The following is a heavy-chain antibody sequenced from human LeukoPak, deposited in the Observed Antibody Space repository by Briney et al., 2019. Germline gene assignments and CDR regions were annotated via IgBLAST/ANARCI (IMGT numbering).Heavy chain of an antibody. J-gene: IGHJ4*02. CDR3: AKDQRWYYYGPGGGHFDY. D-gene: IGHD3-10*01. CDR1: GFTFSSYE. CDR2: IRYDGSNR. Sequence: GGSLRLSCAASGFTFSSYEMNWVRQAPGKGLEWVAFIRYDGSNRYYADSVKGRFTISRDNSKNTLYLQMNSLRAEDTAVYYSAKDQRWYYYGPGGGHFDYWGQGTLVTVSS. V-gene: IGHV3-30*02.